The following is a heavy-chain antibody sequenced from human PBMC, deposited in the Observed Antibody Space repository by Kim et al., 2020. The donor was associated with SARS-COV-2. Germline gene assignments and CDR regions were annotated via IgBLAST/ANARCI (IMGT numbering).Heavy chain of an antibody. V-gene: IGHV4-4*07. CDR1: GGSISSYY. D-gene: IGHD6-13*01. J-gene: IGHJ6*02. Sequence: SETLSLTCTVSGGSISSYYWSWIRQPAGKGLEWIGRIYTSGSTNYNPSLKSRVTMSVDTSKNQFSLKLSSVTAADTAVYYCARESGGPIGQQLVKFYYYYGMDVWGQGTTVTVSS. CDR3: ARESGGPIGQQLVKFYYYYGMDV. CDR2: IYTSGST.